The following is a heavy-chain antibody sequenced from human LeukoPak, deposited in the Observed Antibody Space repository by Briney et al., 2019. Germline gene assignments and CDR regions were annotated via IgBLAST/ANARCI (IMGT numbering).Heavy chain of an antibody. D-gene: IGHD2-8*01. CDR2: ISSDGANA. Sequence: GGSLRLSCAASGFTFSTYWMHWVRQVPGKGLVWASRISSDGANANYADSVKGRFTISRDNAKNTLYLQMNSLRAEDTAVYYCVLLSLTPGWGQGTLVTVSS. J-gene: IGHJ4*02. CDR3: VLLSLTPG. CDR1: GFTFSTYW. V-gene: IGHV3-74*01.